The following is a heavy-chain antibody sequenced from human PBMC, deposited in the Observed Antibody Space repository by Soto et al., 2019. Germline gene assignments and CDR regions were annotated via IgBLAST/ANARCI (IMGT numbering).Heavy chain of an antibody. CDR2: ISTGGAYM. CDR3: ARAICSPGGDYFDS. J-gene: IGHJ4*02. D-gene: IGHD2-21*01. V-gene: IGHV3-21*06. CDR1: GFTFRNYN. Sequence: EAQLVESGGGLVKAGGSLRLFCTASGFTFRNYNMNWVRQAPGKGLEWVSSISTGGAYMFYADSVKGRFTISRDNAQNSLFMQIDSPRAEDTSVYYCARAICSPGGDYFDSWGQGTLVTVSS.